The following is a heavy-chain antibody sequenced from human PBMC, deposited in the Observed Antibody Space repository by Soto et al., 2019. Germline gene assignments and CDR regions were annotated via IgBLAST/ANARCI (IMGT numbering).Heavy chain of an antibody. CDR3: ATGGPAGDFDY. Sequence: ASVKVSCKVSGYTLNELSIHWVRQAPGKGLEWMGGFDPEDGETVYAQKFQGRVTMTEDTSTDTANMELSSLTSEDTAVYYCATGGPAGDFDYWGQGXLVTVYS. D-gene: IGHD3-10*01. J-gene: IGHJ4*02. CDR1: GYTLNELS. V-gene: IGHV1-24*01. CDR2: FDPEDGET.